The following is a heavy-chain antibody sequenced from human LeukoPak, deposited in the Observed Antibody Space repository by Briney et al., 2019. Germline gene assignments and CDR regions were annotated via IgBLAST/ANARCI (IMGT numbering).Heavy chain of an antibody. D-gene: IGHD1-26*01. CDR3: GREPSESFIDY. CDR1: SYTFTNYG. Sequence: GASVKVSYKASSYTFTNYGINWVRQAPGQGLEWMGWISPYNENTKYAQKFQGRVTMTTDTSTSTAYMELRSLRSDDTALYYCGREPSESFIDYWGQGTLVTVSS. CDR2: ISPYNENT. V-gene: IGHV1-18*01. J-gene: IGHJ4*02.